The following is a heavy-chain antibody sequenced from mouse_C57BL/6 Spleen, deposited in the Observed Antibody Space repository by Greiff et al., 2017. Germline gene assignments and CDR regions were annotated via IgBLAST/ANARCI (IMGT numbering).Heavy chain of an antibody. V-gene: IGHV14-4*01. CDR3: TTWTPINAMDY. CDR1: GFYITDDY. J-gene: IGHJ4*01. CDR2: IDPGDGDT. Sequence: EVKLQQSGAELVRPGDSVSLSCTASGFYITDDYMHWVQQGPEQGLEWIGWIDPGDGDTEYASQFQGKATITADTSSNTAYLQLSSLTCEDTAFYYCTTWTPINAMDYWGQGTSVTVSS.